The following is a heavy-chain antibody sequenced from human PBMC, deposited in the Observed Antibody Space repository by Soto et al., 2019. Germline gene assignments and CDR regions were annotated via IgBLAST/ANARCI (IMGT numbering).Heavy chain of an antibody. D-gene: IGHD3-3*01. V-gene: IGHV4-30-2*01. CDR3: ARAGTIFGVVTTGAFDI. Sequence: QLQLQESGSGLVKPSQTLSLTCAVSGGSISSGGYSWSWIRQPPGKGLEWIGYIYHSGSTYYNPPLKSRVTISVDRSKNQFSLKLSSVTAADTAVYYCARAGTIFGVVTTGAFDIWGQGTMVTVSS. J-gene: IGHJ3*02. CDR2: IYHSGST. CDR1: GGSISSGGYS.